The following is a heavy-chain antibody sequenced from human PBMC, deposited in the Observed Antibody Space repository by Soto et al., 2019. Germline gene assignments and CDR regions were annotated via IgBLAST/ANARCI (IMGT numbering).Heavy chain of an antibody. J-gene: IGHJ4*02. CDR2: INSDGSST. D-gene: IGHD3-3*01. V-gene: IGHV3-74*01. Sequence: PVGSLRLSCAASGFTFSSYWMHWVRQAPGKGLVWVSRINSDGSSTSYADSVKGRFTISRDNAKNTLYLQMNSLRAEDTAVYYCARGSDDFWSGYTTIWGQGTLVTVSS. CDR3: ARGSDDFWSGYTTI. CDR1: GFTFSSYW.